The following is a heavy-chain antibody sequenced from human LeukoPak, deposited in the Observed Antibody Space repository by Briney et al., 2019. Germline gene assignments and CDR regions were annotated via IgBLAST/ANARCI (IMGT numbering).Heavy chain of an antibody. CDR1: GFTFSSYG. D-gene: IGHD3-22*01. J-gene: IGHJ4*02. CDR2: IWNDGSNK. V-gene: IGHV3-33*01. CDR3: ARSGSVYYDSSGPVHY. Sequence: PGRSLRLSCAASGFTFSSYGMHWVRQAPGKGLEGVAVIWNDGSNKYYADSVKGRFTISRDNSKNTLYLQMNSLRAEDTAVYYCARSGSVYYDSSGPVHYWGQGTLVTVSS.